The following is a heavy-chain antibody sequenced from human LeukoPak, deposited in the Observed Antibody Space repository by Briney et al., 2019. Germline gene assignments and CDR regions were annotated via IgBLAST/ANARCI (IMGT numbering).Heavy chain of an antibody. CDR1: GYTLTELS. V-gene: IGHV1-24*01. CDR3: ARSVVITGYYYVMDV. J-gene: IGHJ6*02. CDR2: FDPEDGET. Sequence: ASVTVSCTVSGYTLTELSMHWVRQAPGKGLEWMGGFDPEDGETIYAQKFQGRVTMTEDTSTDTAYMELSSLRSEDTALYYCARSVVITGYYYVMDVWGQGTTVTVSS. D-gene: IGHD3-22*01.